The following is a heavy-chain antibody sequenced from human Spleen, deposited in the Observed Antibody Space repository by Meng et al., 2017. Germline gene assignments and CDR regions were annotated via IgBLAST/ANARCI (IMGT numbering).Heavy chain of an antibody. CDR1: GDSISSSYSY. D-gene: IGHD1/OR15-1a*01. CDR2: IGHSGFT. Sequence: QPQLQESGSGLVKPSETLSLTGSVSGDSISSSYSYWGWIRQSPGKGLEWIGSIGHSGFTYYTPSLESRVTVSVDTSRSQFSLELTSVTAADTAVYYCVRSRAWVRTGFDPWGQGTLVTVSS. CDR3: VRSRAWVRTGFDP. V-gene: IGHV4-39*01. J-gene: IGHJ5*02.